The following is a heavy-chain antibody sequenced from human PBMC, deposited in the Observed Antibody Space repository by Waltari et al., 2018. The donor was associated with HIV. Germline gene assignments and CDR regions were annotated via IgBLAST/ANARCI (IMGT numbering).Heavy chain of an antibody. Sequence: EVQLVESGGGLVQPGGSLRLSCAASGFTFSSSEMNWVRQAPGKGLEWVSYISSSGSTIYYADSVKGRFTISRDNAKNSLYLQMNSLRAEDTAVYYCARGVGFGSSVDYWGQGTLVTVSS. D-gene: IGHD3-10*01. CDR2: ISSSGSTI. V-gene: IGHV3-48*03. J-gene: IGHJ4*02. CDR3: ARGVGFGSSVDY. CDR1: GFTFSSSE.